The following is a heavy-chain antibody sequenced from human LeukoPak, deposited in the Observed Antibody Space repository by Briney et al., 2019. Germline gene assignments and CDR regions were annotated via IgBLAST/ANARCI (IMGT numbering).Heavy chain of an antibody. V-gene: IGHV1-69*01. Sequence: GASVKVSCTASGGTFSSYAISWVRQAPGQGLEWMGGIIPIFGTANYAQKFQGRVTITADESTSTAYMELSSLRSEDTAVYYCAREWYSSGWYGGHDAFDIWGQGTMVTVSS. CDR2: IIPIFGTA. J-gene: IGHJ3*02. D-gene: IGHD6-19*01. CDR1: GGTFSSYA. CDR3: AREWYSSGWYGGHDAFDI.